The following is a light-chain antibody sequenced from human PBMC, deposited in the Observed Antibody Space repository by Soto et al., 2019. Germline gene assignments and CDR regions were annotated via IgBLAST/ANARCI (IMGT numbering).Light chain of an antibody. CDR2: KAS. V-gene: IGKV1-5*03. CDR3: QQYNSYSGT. Sequence: DSEMTQAPATLSTSVGDRVTITCRASQSISSWLAWYQQKPGKAPKLLIYKASSLESGVPSRFSGSGSGTEFTLTISSLQPDDFAHSYCQQYNSYSGTLGHGTKVAIK. CDR1: QSISSW. J-gene: IGKJ1*01.